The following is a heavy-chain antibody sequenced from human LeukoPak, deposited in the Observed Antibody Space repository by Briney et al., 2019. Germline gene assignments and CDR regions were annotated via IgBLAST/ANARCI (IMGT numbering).Heavy chain of an antibody. CDR3: AKDNSNYYDNTGY. CDR1: GFTVSNNY. V-gene: IGHV3-30*18. CDR2: ISHDGNNK. J-gene: IGHJ4*02. D-gene: IGHD3-22*01. Sequence: GGSLRLSCAASGFTVSNNYMSWVRQAPGKGLEWLTVISHDGNNKYYADSVKGRFTISRDNSKNTLYLQMNSLRAEDTAVYYCAKDNSNYYDNTGYWGQGTLVTVSS.